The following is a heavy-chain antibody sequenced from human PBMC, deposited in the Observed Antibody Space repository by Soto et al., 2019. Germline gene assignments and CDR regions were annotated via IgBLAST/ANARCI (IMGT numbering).Heavy chain of an antibody. J-gene: IGHJ4*02. CDR1: GGSFSGFY. CDR3: ARVLRYFDWLLSH. Sequence: SETLSLTFAVYGGSFSGFYWRWIRQPPGKGLEWIGEINHSGGTNYNPSLKSRVTISVDTSKNQFSLKLSSVTAADTAVYYCARVLRYFDWLLSHWGQGTLVTVS. CDR2: INHSGGT. V-gene: IGHV4-34*01. D-gene: IGHD3-9*01.